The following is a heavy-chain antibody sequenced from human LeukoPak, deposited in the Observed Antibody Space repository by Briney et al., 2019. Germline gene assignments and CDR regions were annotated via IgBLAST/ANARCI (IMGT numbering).Heavy chain of an antibody. D-gene: IGHD3-22*01. J-gene: IGHJ4*02. CDR3: ARPHYYDSSGYHAHFDY. CDR1: GGTFSNYA. V-gene: IGHV1-69*13. CDR2: IIPIFGTA. Sequence: ASVKVSCKASGGTFSNYAISWVRQAPGQGLEWMGGIIPIFGTANYARKFQGRVTITADESTSTAYMELSSLRSEDTAVYYCARPHYYDSSGYHAHFDYWGQGTLVTVSS.